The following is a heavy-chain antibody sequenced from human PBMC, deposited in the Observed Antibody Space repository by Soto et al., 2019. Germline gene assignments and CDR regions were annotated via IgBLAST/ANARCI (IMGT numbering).Heavy chain of an antibody. CDR2: ITWNSNNI. Sequence: EVQLVESGGGLVQPGRSLRLSCAASGFTFDHYAMHWVRQAPGKGLEWVSGITWNSNNIEYADSVKGRFTISRDNGKNSLYLQMNSLRAEDTALYYCAKDDHDYYNSRFPHYSYSFDVWGKGATVTVSS. V-gene: IGHV3-9*01. J-gene: IGHJ6*03. CDR3: AKDDHDYYNSRFPHYSYSFDV. D-gene: IGHD4-4*01. CDR1: GFTFDHYA.